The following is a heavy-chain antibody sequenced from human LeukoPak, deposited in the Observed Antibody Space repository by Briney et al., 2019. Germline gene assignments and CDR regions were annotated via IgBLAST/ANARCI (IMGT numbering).Heavy chain of an antibody. CDR1: GGSISSYY. CDR2: IYTSGST. CDR3: ARAGRGGYCGGDCYSGAFDI. V-gene: IGHV4-4*07. J-gene: IGHJ3*02. D-gene: IGHD2-21*02. Sequence: SETLSLTCTVSGGSISSYYWSWIRQPAGKGLEWIGRIYTSGSTNYNPSLKSRVTMSVDTSKNQFSLKLSSVTAADTAVYYCARAGRGGYCGGDCYSGAFDIWGQGTTVTVSS.